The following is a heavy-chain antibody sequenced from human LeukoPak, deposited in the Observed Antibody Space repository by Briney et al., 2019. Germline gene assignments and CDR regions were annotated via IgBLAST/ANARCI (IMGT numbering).Heavy chain of an antibody. CDR3: ARQAAAGSLSP. CDR2: ISWNSGGI. J-gene: IGHJ5*02. V-gene: IGHV3-9*01. D-gene: IGHD6-13*01. Sequence: GGSLRLSCAASGFAFDDYAMHWVRQAPGKGLEWVSGISWNSGGIGYADSVKGRFTISRDNAKNSLYLQMNSLRAEDTAVYYCARQAAAGSLSPWGQGTLVTVSS. CDR1: GFAFDDYA.